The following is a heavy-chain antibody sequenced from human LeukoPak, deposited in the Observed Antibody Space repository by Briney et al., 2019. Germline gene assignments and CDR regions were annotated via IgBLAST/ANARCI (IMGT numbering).Heavy chain of an antibody. CDR1: GGSISSYY. CDR3: AGDKQQLVHLSQAASGSGSWYFDL. CDR2: IYTSGST. Sequence: SETLSLTCTVSGGSISSYYWSWIRQPAGKGLEWVGRIYTSGSTNYSPSLKSRVTMSVDTSKNQFSLKLSSVTAADTAVYYCAGDKQQLVHLSQAASGSGSWYFDLWGRGTLVTVSS. D-gene: IGHD6-13*01. J-gene: IGHJ2*01. V-gene: IGHV4-4*07.